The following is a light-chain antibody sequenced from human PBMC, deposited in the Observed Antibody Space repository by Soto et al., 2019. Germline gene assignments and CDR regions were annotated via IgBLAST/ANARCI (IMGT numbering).Light chain of an antibody. V-gene: IGKV1D-16*01. CDR2: AAS. Sequence: DIQMTQSPSSLSASVGDRITITCRASQGIGNWVAWYQQKLGKAPKSLIYAASNLQSGVPSRFSGTGSGTEFTLTISSLQPEDFATYYCQQYDSDSLTFGGGTKVEMK. CDR3: QQYDSDSLT. J-gene: IGKJ4*01. CDR1: QGIGNW.